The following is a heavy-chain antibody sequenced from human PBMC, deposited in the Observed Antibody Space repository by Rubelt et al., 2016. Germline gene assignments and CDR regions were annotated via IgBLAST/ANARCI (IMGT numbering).Heavy chain of an antibody. CDR2: ISSSSSTI. Sequence: APGEGLEWVSSISSSSSTIYYADSVKGRFTISRDNAKNSLYLQMNSLRAEDTAVYYCARGGVVPAAINWFDPWGQGTLVTVSS. D-gene: IGHD2-2*02. J-gene: IGHJ5*02. CDR3: ARGGVVPAAINWFDP. V-gene: IGHV3-48*04.